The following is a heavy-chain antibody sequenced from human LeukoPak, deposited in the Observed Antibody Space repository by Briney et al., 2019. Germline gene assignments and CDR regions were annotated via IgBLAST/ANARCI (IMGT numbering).Heavy chain of an antibody. V-gene: IGHV4-34*01. Sequence: GSLRLSCAASGFTFSSYAMSWVRQPPGKSLEWVGEISPSGNTQYNPSLKSRVTISLDASKSQFYLKLNSVTAADTAVYYCARRVRSADYRLDYWGQGTLVTVSS. D-gene: IGHD4-11*01. CDR3: ARRVRSADYRLDY. CDR2: ISPSGNT. J-gene: IGHJ4*02. CDR1: GFTFSSYA.